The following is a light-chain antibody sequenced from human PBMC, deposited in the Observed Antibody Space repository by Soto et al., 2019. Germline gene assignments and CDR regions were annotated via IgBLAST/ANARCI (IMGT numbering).Light chain of an antibody. J-gene: IGLJ1*01. V-gene: IGLV2-8*01. CDR3: GSYAGGNTFV. CDR2: EVT. Sequence: QSVLTQSPSASGSPGQSVTISCIGTSSDVGGYNYVSWYQHHPGKAPKLIIYEVTKRPSGVPDRFSGSRSGTTASLTVSGLQADDEPHYYCGSYAGGNTFVFGIGTNVTVL. CDR1: SSDVGGYNY.